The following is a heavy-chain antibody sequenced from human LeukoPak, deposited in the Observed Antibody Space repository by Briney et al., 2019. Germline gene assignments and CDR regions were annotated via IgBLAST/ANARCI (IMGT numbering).Heavy chain of an antibody. CDR3: PRGSSYSSGWYAFDI. CDR1: GYTFTSYD. V-gene: IGHV1-8*01. J-gene: IGHJ3*02. Sequence: ASVKVSCKASGYTFTSYDINWVRQATGQGLEWMGWMNPNSGNTGYAQKFQGRVTMTRNTSISTAYMELSSLRSEDPPVYYCPRGSSYSSGWYAFDIWGQGTMVTVSS. D-gene: IGHD6-19*01. CDR2: MNPNSGNT.